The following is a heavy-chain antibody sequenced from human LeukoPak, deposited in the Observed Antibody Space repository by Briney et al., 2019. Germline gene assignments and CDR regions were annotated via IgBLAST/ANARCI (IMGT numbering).Heavy chain of an antibody. D-gene: IGHD6-19*01. V-gene: IGHV3-23*01. CDR1: GFTFSSYA. J-gene: IGHJ4*02. Sequence: PGGSLRLSCAASGFTFSSYAMSWVRQAPGKGLEWVSAISGSGGSTYYADSVKGRFTISRDNSKNTLYLQMNSLRAEDTAVYYCAKVKGAGGWYHPFDYWGQGTLVTVSS. CDR3: AKVKGAGGWYHPFDY. CDR2: ISGSGGST.